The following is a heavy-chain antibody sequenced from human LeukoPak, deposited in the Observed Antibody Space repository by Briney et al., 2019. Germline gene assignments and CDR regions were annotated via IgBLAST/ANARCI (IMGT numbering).Heavy chain of an antibody. J-gene: IGHJ4*02. Sequence: SETLSLTCTVSGGSISSYYWSWIRQPAGKGLEWIGRIYTSGNANYNPSLKSRVTMSVDTSKNQFSLKLSSVTAADTAVYYCASAEPRGSSWYPYWGQGTLVTVSS. CDR3: ASAEPRGSSWYPY. D-gene: IGHD6-13*01. CDR2: IYTSGNA. V-gene: IGHV4-4*07. CDR1: GGSISSYY.